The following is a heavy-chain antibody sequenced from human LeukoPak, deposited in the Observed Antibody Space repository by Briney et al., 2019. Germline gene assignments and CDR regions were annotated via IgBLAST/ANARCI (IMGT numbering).Heavy chain of an antibody. Sequence: GGSLRLSCAASGFTFSSYWMSWVRQAPGKGLEWVANIKQDGSEKYYVDSVEGRFSISRDNAKNSLYLQMNSLRGEDTAVHYCAKGSYYDFWSGYSYWGQGTLVTVSS. D-gene: IGHD3-3*01. V-gene: IGHV3-7*03. J-gene: IGHJ4*02. CDR1: GFTFSSYW. CDR3: AKGSYYDFWSGYSY. CDR2: IKQDGSEK.